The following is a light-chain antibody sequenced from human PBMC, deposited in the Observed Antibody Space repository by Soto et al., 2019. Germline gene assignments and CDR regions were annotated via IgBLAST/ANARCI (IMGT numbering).Light chain of an antibody. Sequence: DIQMTQSPSSLSASVGDRVTITCRASQSIVTYLNWYLQKPGKAPKLLIYAASNLQSGVPSRFSGSGSGTDFTLTISSLQPEDFATYFCQQSYSTPPWTFCQGTMADI. V-gene: IGKV1-39*01. CDR3: QQSYSTPPWT. CDR2: AAS. CDR1: QSIVTY. J-gene: IGKJ1*01.